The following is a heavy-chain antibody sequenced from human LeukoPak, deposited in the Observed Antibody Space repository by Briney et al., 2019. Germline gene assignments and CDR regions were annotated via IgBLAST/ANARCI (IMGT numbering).Heavy chain of an antibody. V-gene: IGHV3-7*01. CDR2: INQDGSEK. CDR3: ARDWVAAGGDYMDV. J-gene: IGHJ6*03. Sequence: GGSLRLSCGASGFTFDDYWMSWVRQAPGQGLEWVANINQDGSEKYYLDSAKGRFTISRDNAKNSLYLQMNSLRAEDTAVYYCARDWVAAGGDYMDVWGKGTTVTISS. D-gene: IGHD6-13*01. CDR1: GFTFDDYW.